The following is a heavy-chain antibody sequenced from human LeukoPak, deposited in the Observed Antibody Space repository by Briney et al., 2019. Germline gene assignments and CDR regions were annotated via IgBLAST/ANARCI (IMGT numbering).Heavy chain of an antibody. CDR1: GFTLSYYW. Sequence: GESLTHSCSPSGFTLSYYWISWVSQPPRKGRGWVAYIKQVGSEKYYVDSLKGPFTLSRDNAKNSLYLQMNSLRAEDTAVYYGAREGEWLVRGDYYYMDVWGKGTTVTVSS. V-gene: IGHV3-7*01. J-gene: IGHJ6*03. D-gene: IGHD6-19*01. CDR3: AREGEWLVRGDYYYMDV. CDR2: IKQVGSEK.